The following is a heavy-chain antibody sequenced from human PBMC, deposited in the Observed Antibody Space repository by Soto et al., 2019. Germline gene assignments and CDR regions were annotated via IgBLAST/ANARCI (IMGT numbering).Heavy chain of an antibody. CDR1: GYSFTSYW. CDR2: IDPSDSYT. V-gene: IGHV5-10-1*03. CDR3: ARHDSGSPNYYYGMDV. D-gene: IGHD4-17*01. Sequence: VQLVQSGAEVKKPGESLRISCETSGYSFTSYWISWVRQMPGKGLEWMGRIDPSDSYTNYSPSFQGHVTISADESISTAYLQWSSLKASDTAMYYCARHDSGSPNYYYGMDVWGQGTTVTVSS. J-gene: IGHJ6*02.